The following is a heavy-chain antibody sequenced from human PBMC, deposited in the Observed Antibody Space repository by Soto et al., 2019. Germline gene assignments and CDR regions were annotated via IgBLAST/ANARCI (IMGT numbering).Heavy chain of an antibody. V-gene: IGHV3-33*01. CDR3: ASVMGQQGSGSGWFSY. CDR2: IWYDGSKK. D-gene: IGHD6-13*01. Sequence: QVQLVESGGGVVQPGRSLRLSCAASGFSFSIYGMHWVRQAPGKGLEWVAGIWYDGSKKFYADSVEGRFTISRDNSKNTLYLQMNTLRAEDTAEYYCASVMGQQGSGSGWFSYWGQGTRVTVSS. CDR1: GFSFSIYG. J-gene: IGHJ4*02.